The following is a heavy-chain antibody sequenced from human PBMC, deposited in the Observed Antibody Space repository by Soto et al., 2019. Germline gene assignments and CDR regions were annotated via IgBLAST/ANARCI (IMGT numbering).Heavy chain of an antibody. D-gene: IGHD1-26*01. CDR3: ARLYSGSYYYFDY. Sequence: SETLSLTCTVSGGSISSSSYYWGWIRQPPGKGLEWIGSIYYSGSSYYNPSLKSQITISVDTSKNQFSLKLSSVTAADTAVYYCARLYSGSYYYFDYWGQGTLVTVS. V-gene: IGHV4-39*01. CDR2: IYYSGSS. J-gene: IGHJ4*02. CDR1: GGSISSSSYY.